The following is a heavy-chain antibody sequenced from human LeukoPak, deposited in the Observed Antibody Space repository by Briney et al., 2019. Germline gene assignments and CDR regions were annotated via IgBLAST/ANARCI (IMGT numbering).Heavy chain of an antibody. J-gene: IGHJ3*02. CDR3: AKDTGRPTDAITMEDNAFDI. D-gene: IGHD3-3*01. V-gene: IGHV3-7*03. CDR1: GFTFSSSW. CDR2: IKEDGTAK. Sequence: GGSLRLSCAASGFTFSSSWMAWVRQAPGKGLEWVGNIKEDGTAKNYVVSVRGRFTISRDNAKNSLYLQMDSLRAEDTALYYCAKDTGRPTDAITMEDNAFDIWGQGTMVTVSS.